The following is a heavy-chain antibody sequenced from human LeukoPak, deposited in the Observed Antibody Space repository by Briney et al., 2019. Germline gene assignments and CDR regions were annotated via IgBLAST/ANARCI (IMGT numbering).Heavy chain of an antibody. Sequence: GGSLRLSCAASGFTFDDYTMHWVRQAPGKGLEWVSLISWDGGNTFYADSVKGRFTISRDNAKNSLYLQMNSLRAEDTAVYYCARDSDIVTGSKSHFDYWGQGALVTVSS. CDR1: GFTFDDYT. D-gene: IGHD3-9*01. J-gene: IGHJ4*02. CDR3: ARDSDIVTGSKSHFDY. CDR2: ISWDGGNT. V-gene: IGHV3-43*01.